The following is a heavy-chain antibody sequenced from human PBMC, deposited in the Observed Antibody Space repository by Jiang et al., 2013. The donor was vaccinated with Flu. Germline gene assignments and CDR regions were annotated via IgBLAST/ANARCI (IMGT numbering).Heavy chain of an antibody. V-gene: IGHV4-4*07. D-gene: IGHD5-12*01. CDR2: IYTSGST. Sequence: GSGLVKPSETLSLTCTVSGGSISSYYWSWIRQPAGKGLEWIGRIYTSGSTNYNPSLKSRVTMSVDTSKNQFSLKLSSVTAADTAVYYCARMNIVATXVNWFDPGPGTLVTVSS. J-gene: IGHJ5*02. CDR3: ARMNIVATXVNWFDP. CDR1: GGSISSYY.